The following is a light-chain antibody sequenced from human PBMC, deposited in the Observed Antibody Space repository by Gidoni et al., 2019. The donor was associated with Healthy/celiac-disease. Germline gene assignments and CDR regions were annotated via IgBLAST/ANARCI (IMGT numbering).Light chain of an antibody. CDR3: SSYAGSNNLGV. V-gene: IGLV2-8*01. CDR1: SSDVGGYNY. CDR2: EVS. Sequence: QSALTQPPSASGSPGQSVTISCTGTSSDVGGYNYVSWYQQHPGKAPKLMMYEVSKRPSGFPDRFSGSKSGNTASLTVSGLQAEDEADYYCSSYAGSNNLGVFGTWTKVTVL. J-gene: IGLJ1*01.